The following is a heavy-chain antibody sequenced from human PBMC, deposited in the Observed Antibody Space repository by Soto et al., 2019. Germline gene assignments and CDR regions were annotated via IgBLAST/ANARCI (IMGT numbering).Heavy chain of an antibody. D-gene: IGHD2-2*03. V-gene: IGHV4-59*11. CDR2: IYYSGST. CDR3: ASGWMAAFDN. CDR1: GDSIKTHY. J-gene: IGHJ4*02. Sequence: LSLTCNVTGDSIKTHYWSWIRQAPGKGLEWIGYIYYSGSTLYNPSLKRRVTISADTAKNQFSLRLTSLTAADTAVYYCASGWMAAFDNWGQGTLVTVSS.